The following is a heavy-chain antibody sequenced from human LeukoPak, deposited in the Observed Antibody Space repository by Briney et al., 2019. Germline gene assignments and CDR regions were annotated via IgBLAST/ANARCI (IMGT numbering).Heavy chain of an antibody. Sequence: PGGSLRLSCAASGFTFSSYSMNWVRQAPGKGLERVSYISSSSSTIYYADSVKGRFTISRDNAKNSLYLQMNSMSDEDAAVFSCARGKGKYCGGDCYLFHYWGQGTLVTVSS. CDR1: GFTFSSYS. V-gene: IGHV3-48*02. J-gene: IGHJ4*02. D-gene: IGHD2-21*02. CDR3: ARGKGKYCGGDCYLFHY. CDR2: ISSSSSTI.